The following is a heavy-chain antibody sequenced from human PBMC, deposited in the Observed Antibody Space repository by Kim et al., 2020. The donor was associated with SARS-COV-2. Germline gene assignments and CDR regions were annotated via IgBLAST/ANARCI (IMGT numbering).Heavy chain of an antibody. V-gene: IGHV4-34*01. CDR3: ARGFLPNSSSWYWLRGWYFDL. D-gene: IGHD6-13*01. Sequence: SETLSLTCAVYGGSFSGYYWSWIRQPPGKGLEWIGEINHSGSTNYNPSLKSRVTISVDTSKNQFSLKLSSVTAADTAVYYCARGFLPNSSSWYWLRGWYFDLWGRGTLVTVSS. J-gene: IGHJ2*01. CDR1: GGSFSGYY. CDR2: INHSGST.